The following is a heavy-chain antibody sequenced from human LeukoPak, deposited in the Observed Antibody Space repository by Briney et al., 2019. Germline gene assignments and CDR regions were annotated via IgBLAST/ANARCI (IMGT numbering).Heavy chain of an antibody. J-gene: IGHJ3*02. CDR1: GFTFSDHY. V-gene: IGHV3-72*01. D-gene: IGHD3-9*01. CDR3: ARARYVNSFYAFDI. Sequence: GGSLRLSCAASGFTFSDHYMDWVRQAPGKGLEWVGRIRNKANSYTTEYATSVKGRFTISRDDSKNSLYLQVNSLKTEDTAVYYCARARYVNSFYAFDIWGQGTLVTVSS. CDR2: IRNKANSYTT.